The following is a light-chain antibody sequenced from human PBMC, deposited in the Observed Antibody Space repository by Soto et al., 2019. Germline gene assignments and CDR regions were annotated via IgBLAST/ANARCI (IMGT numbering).Light chain of an antibody. V-gene: IGKV3D-15*01. CDR3: QQYNSWPPIT. CDR2: GAS. J-gene: IGKJ5*01. Sequence: EIVLTQSPATLSVSPGERATLSCRASQSVSSSYLAWYQQRPGQAPRLLIYGASTRATGVPARFSGGGSGTEFTLTITSLQSEDFPVYYCQQYNSWPPITFGQGTRLEI. CDR1: QSVSSSY.